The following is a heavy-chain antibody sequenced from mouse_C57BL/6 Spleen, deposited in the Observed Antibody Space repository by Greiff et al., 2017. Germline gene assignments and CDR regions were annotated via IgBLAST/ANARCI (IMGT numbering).Heavy chain of an antibody. CDR1: GYAFSSSW. V-gene: IGHV1-82*01. Sequence: VQLQQSGPELVKPGASVKISCKASGYAFSSSWMNWVKQRPGKGLEWIGRIYPGDGDTNYNGKFKGKATLTADKSSSTAYMQLSSLTSEDSAFYFCLRVAAQSPWVDYWGQGTTLTVSS. CDR2: IYPGDGDT. J-gene: IGHJ2*01. D-gene: IGHD1-3*01. CDR3: LRVAAQSPWVDY.